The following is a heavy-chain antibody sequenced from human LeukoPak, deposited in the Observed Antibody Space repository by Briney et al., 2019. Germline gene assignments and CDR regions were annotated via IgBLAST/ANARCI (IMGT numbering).Heavy chain of an antibody. D-gene: IGHD6-19*01. CDR3: ARRGAVAGTRASLRY. V-gene: IGHV4-39*07. CDR1: GGSISSSSYY. Sequence: TETLSLTCTVSGGSISSSSYYWSWIRQPPGKGLEWIGEINHSGSTNYNPSLKSRVTISVDTSKNQFSLKLSSVTAADTAVYYCARRGAVAGTRASLRYWGQGTLVTVSS. CDR2: INHSGST. J-gene: IGHJ4*02.